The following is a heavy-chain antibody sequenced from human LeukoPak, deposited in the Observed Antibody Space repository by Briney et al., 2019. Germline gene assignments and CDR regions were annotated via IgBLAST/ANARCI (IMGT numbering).Heavy chain of an antibody. D-gene: IGHD6-19*01. CDR2: ISGDGGST. CDR1: GFTFDDYA. V-gene: IGHV3-43*02. J-gene: IGHJ4*02. Sequence: QAGGSLRLSCAASGFTFDDYAMHWVRQAPGKGLEWVSLISGDGGSTYYADSVKGRFTISRDNSKNSLYLQMNSLRTEDTALYYCAKEKSGHSSGWTPFDYWGQGTLVTVSS. CDR3: AKEKSGHSSGWTPFDY.